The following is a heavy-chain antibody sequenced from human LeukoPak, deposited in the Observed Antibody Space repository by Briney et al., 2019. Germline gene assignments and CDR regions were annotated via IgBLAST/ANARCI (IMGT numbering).Heavy chain of an antibody. D-gene: IGHD2-21*02. Sequence: GGSLRLSCAASGFTFSNYAMSWVRQAPGKELEWVSGISGTSGTINYAAPVKGRFTISRDNSKNTLYLQMNSLRVDDMAVYYCAKRLGDPRAFDYWGQGTLVTVSS. CDR1: GFTFSNYA. J-gene: IGHJ4*02. CDR3: AKRLGDPRAFDY. CDR2: ISGTSGTI. V-gene: IGHV3-23*01.